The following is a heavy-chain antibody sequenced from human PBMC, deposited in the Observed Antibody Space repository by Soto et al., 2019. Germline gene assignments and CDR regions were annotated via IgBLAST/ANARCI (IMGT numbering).Heavy chain of an antibody. CDR1: GYAFTSYG. V-gene: IGHV1-18*01. CDR2: ISPYNDDT. J-gene: IGHJ6*02. CDR3: ARGGYYDSSGARNYHYYGMDV. Sequence: ASVKVSCQASGYAFTSYGITWVRQAPGQGLEWLGWISPYNDDTKYAQRLQGRVTMTTDTSTRTAYMGIRGLRSDDTAIYYCARGGYYDSSGARNYHYYGMDVWGQGTTVTVSS. D-gene: IGHD3-22*01.